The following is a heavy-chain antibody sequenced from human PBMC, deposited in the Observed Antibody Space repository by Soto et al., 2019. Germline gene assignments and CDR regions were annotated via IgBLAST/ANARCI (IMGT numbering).Heavy chain of an antibody. J-gene: IGHJ6*02. CDR2: INHSGST. V-gene: IGHV4-34*01. CDR1: GGSFSGYY. D-gene: IGHD5-18*01. Sequence: KPSETLSLTCAVYGGSFSGYYWSWIRQPPGKGLEWIGEINHSGSTNYNPSLKSRVTISVDTSKNQFSLKLSSMTAADTAVYYCARGPWFAQLWTYYYYGMDVWGQGTTVTVSS. CDR3: ARGPWFAQLWTYYYYGMDV.